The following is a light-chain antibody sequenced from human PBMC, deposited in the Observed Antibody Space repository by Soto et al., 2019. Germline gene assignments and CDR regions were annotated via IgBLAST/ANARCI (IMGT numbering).Light chain of an antibody. CDR2: HVT. V-gene: IGLV2-8*01. CDR3: ASYAGSSFYV. J-gene: IGLJ1*01. Sequence: QSALTQPPSASGSPGQSVTISCTGTSRDVGAYGYVSWYQQHPGKAPKLIIYHVTKRPSGVPDRFSASKSGNTASLTVSGLQAEDEADYYCASYAGSSFYVFGTGTKLTVL. CDR1: SRDVGAYGY.